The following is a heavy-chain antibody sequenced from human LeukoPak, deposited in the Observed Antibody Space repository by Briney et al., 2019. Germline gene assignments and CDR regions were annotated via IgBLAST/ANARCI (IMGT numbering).Heavy chain of an antibody. J-gene: IGHJ4*02. CDR3: ATFDYYDSRGADY. Sequence: GGSLRLSCAASGFTFSSYAMSWVRQAPGKGLEWVSAISGSGGSTYYADSVKGRFTISRDNSKNALYLQMNSLRAEDTAVYYCATFDYYDSRGADYWGQGTLVTVSS. D-gene: IGHD3-22*01. CDR2: ISGSGGST. V-gene: IGHV3-23*01. CDR1: GFTFSSYA.